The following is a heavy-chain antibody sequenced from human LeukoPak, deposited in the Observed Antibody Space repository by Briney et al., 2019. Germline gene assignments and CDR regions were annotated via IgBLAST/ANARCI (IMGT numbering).Heavy chain of an antibody. Sequence: EASVKVSCKASGYTFISYGISWVRQAPGQGLEWMGWIRVYNGNTNYAQRLQGRVTMTTDTSTSTAYMELRSLRSDDTAVYYCARGGGYGGFDYWGQGTRVTVSS. CDR1: GYTFISYG. CDR2: IRVYNGNT. CDR3: ARGGGYGGFDY. J-gene: IGHJ4*02. V-gene: IGHV1-18*04. D-gene: IGHD5-12*01.